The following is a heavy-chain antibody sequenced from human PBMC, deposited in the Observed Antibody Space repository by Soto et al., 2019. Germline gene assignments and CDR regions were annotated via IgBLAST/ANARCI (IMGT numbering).Heavy chain of an antibody. Sequence: SETLSLTCAVYGGSFSGYYWSWIRQPPGKGLEWIGEINHSGSTNYNPSLKSRVTISVDTSKNQFSLELSSVTAADTAVYYCARARHPARYYGSGSYYRESQYYYYYYYMDVWGKGTTVTVSS. CDR3: ARARHPARYYGSGSYYRESQYYYYYYYMDV. D-gene: IGHD3-10*01. J-gene: IGHJ6*03. CDR2: INHSGST. CDR1: GGSFSGYY. V-gene: IGHV4-34*01.